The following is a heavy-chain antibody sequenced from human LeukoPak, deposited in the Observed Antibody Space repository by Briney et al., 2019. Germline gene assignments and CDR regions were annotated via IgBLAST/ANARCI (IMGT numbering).Heavy chain of an antibody. Sequence: GSSVKVSCKASGYTLTKYCMHWVRQAPGQGLEWMGIINPGGGSTNYAQKFQGRVTMTRDTSTSTVYVELSSLRSEDKAVYYCARDESTAVGGVLIRYWGQGTLVTVSS. V-gene: IGHV1-46*01. CDR2: INPGGGST. CDR1: GYTLTKYC. D-gene: IGHD3-3*01. CDR3: ARDESTAVGGVLIRY. J-gene: IGHJ4*02.